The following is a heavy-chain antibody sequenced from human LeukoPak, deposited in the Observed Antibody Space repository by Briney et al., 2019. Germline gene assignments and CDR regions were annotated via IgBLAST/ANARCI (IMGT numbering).Heavy chain of an antibody. Sequence: GGSLRLSCAASGFTFSSYAMSWVRQAPGKGLEWVSAISGSGGSTYYADSVKGRFTISRDNSKNTLYLQMNSLRAEDTAVYYCAKRGNVVVISGIGYYYYGMDVWGQGTMVTVSS. D-gene: IGHD3-22*01. J-gene: IGHJ6*02. V-gene: IGHV3-23*01. CDR2: ISGSGGST. CDR3: AKRGNVVVISGIGYYYYGMDV. CDR1: GFTFSSYA.